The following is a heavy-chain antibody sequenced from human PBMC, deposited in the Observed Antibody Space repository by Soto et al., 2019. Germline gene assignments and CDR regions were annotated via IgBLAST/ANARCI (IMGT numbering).Heavy chain of an antibody. CDR3: TTHEEGAPWAGGFDS. CDR1: GFRFRTRA. CDR2: IRPGGDST. Sequence: GGSLRLSCAASGFRFRTRAMRWVRQAPGKGLEWVASIRPGGDSTYYADSVKGRFAVSRDNSNVTLYLQMDSLRVEDTAIYYCTTHEEGAPWAGGFDSWGQGTLVTVSS. V-gene: IGHV3-23*01. J-gene: IGHJ5*01. D-gene: IGHD1-26*01.